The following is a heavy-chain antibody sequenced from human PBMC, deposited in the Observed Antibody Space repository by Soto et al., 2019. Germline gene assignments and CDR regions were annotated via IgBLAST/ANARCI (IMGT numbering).Heavy chain of an antibody. CDR1: GFTFSSYA. Sequence: GGSLRLSCAASGFTFSSYAMHWVRQAPGKGLEWVAVISYDGSNKYYADSVKGRFTISRDNSKNTLYLQMNSLRAEDTAVYYCARDYCSGGSCYFWVYWGQGTLVTVSS. V-gene: IGHV3-30-3*01. D-gene: IGHD2-15*01. CDR3: ARDYCSGGSCYFWVY. CDR2: ISYDGSNK. J-gene: IGHJ4*02.